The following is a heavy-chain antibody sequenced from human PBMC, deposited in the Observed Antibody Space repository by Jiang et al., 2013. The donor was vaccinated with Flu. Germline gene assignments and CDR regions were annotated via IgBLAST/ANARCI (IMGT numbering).Heavy chain of an antibody. CDR2: ISYDGSNK. D-gene: IGHD6-13*01. CDR1: GFTFSSYG. Sequence: QLLESGGGVVQPGRSLRLSCAASGFTFSSYGMHWVRQAPGKGLEWVAVISYDGSNKYYADSVKGRFTISRDNSKNTLYLQMNSLRAEDTAVYYCAKEWKKQQLVPDYYYYGMDVWGQGTTVTVSS. J-gene: IGHJ6*02. V-gene: IGHV3-30*18. CDR3: AKEWKKQQLVPDYYYYGMDV.